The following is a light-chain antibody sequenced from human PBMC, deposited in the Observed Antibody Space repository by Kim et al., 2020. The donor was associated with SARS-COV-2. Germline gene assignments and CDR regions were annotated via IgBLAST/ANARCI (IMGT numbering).Light chain of an antibody. CDR3: NSRDTNDNVV. V-gene: IGLV3-19*01. J-gene: IGLJ7*01. CDR1: SLRSYY. Sequence: ALGQTVSITCRRDSLRSYYATWYQQKPGQAPILVIYGKNNRPSGIPDRFSGSSSGNTASLTITGTQAGDEADYYCNSRDTNDNVVFGGGTQLTVL. CDR2: GKN.